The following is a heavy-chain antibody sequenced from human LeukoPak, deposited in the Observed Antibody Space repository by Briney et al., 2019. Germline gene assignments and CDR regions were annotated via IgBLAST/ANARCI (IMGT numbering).Heavy chain of an antibody. Sequence: GGSVRLSCAASGFTFISYGMSWVRPAPGKGLTWVSSISGGGVRTYDADSVKGRFTVSRDNTKNTLYMQMNSLRAEDTAVYYCAKHYYDSSGSSLDYWGQGTLVTVSA. D-gene: IGHD3-22*01. J-gene: IGHJ4*02. CDR1: GFTFISYG. V-gene: IGHV3-23*01. CDR3: AKHYYDSSGSSLDY. CDR2: ISGGGVRT.